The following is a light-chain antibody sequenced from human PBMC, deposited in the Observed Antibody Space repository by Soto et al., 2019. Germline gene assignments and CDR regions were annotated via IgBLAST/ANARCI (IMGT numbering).Light chain of an antibody. Sequence: QSALTQPPSASGSPGQSVTISCTGTSSDVGGYNYVSWYQQHPGKDPTFMIYEVSKRPSGVPDRFSGSKSGNTASLTVSGLQAEDEADYYCSSYAGSNNYVVFGGGTKVTVL. CDR3: SSYAGSNNYVV. J-gene: IGLJ2*01. CDR1: SSDVGGYNY. V-gene: IGLV2-8*01. CDR2: EVS.